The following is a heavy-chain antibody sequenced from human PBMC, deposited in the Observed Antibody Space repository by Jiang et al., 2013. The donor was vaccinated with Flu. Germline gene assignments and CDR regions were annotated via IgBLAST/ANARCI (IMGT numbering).Heavy chain of an antibody. CDR3: ARAPPTTYGIVTGAFDL. D-gene: IGHD3-3*01. CDR2: IYHSGSG. J-gene: IGHJ3*01. CDR1: GVSISSGNNF. V-gene: IGHV4-30-4*01. Sequence: VQLLESGPGLVRPSQTLSLTCSVSGVSISSGNNFWSWFRQAPGKGLEWVGFIYHSGSGYNDLSLKSRVDMSLDPSKNQFSLRLSSVTVADTAVYYCARAPPTTYGIVTGAFDLWGHG.